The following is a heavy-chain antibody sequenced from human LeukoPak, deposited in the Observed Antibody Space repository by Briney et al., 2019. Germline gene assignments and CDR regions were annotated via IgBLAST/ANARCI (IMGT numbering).Heavy chain of an antibody. D-gene: IGHD3-10*01. CDR2: IIPIFGTA. Sequence: ASVKVSCKASGGTFSSYAISWVRQAPGQGLEWMGGIIPIFGTANYAQKFQGRVTITADESTSTAYMELSSLRSEDTAVYHCARDSSGSYEFDYWGQGTLVTVSS. V-gene: IGHV1-69*13. J-gene: IGHJ4*02. CDR3: ARDSSGSYEFDY. CDR1: GGTFSSYA.